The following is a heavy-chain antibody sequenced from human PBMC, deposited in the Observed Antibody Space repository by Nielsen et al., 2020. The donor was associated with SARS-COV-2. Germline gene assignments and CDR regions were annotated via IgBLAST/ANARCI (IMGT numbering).Heavy chain of an antibody. CDR1: GFTFSSYG. J-gene: IGHJ6*02. Sequence: GGSLRPSCAASGFTFSSYGMHWVRQAPGKGLEWVAVISYDGSNKYYADSVKGRFTISRDNSKNTLYLQMNSLRAEDTAVYYCAKDEGATYYYYYGMDVWGQGTTVTVSS. CDR2: ISYDGSNK. D-gene: IGHD1-26*01. CDR3: AKDEGATYYYYYGMDV. V-gene: IGHV3-30*18.